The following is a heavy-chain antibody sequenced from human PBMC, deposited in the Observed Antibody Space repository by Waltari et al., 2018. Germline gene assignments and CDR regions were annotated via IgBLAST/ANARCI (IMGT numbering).Heavy chain of an antibody. J-gene: IGHJ4*02. Sequence: QLQLQESGPGLVKPSETLSLTCTVSGGSISSSSFYWGWIRQPPGKGLEWIGSIYYSGSTYYNPSRKSRGTISVDTSKNQFSLKLSAVTAADTAVYYCAGTGDLIYDFDYWGQGTLVTVSS. V-gene: IGHV4-39*01. CDR3: AGTGDLIYDFDY. CDR2: IYYSGST. D-gene: IGHD7-27*01. CDR1: GGSISSSSFY.